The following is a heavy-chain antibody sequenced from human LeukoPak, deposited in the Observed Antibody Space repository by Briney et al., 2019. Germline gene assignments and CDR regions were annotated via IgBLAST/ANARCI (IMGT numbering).Heavy chain of an antibody. Sequence: GSLRLSCAASGFTVSGDYMSWVRQAPGKGLEWVGEIHHSGSTNYNPSLKSRVAISVDKSHNQFSLKLTSVTAADTALYYCARVPAGKYFDFWGQGTLVTVSS. CDR3: ARVPAGKYFDF. CDR1: GFTVSGDY. V-gene: IGHV4-34*01. CDR2: IHHSGST. D-gene: IGHD1-1*01. J-gene: IGHJ4*02.